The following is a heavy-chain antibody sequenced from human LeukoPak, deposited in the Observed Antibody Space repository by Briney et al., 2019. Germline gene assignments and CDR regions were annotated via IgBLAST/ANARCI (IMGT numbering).Heavy chain of an antibody. Sequence: PGGSLRLSWAASGFTVSSNYMSWVRQAPGKGLEWVSVIYSGGSTYYADSVKGRFTISRDNSKNTLYLQMNSLRAEDTAVYYCARGRYSSGWAFDYWGQGTLVTVSS. CDR2: IYSGGST. J-gene: IGHJ4*02. CDR1: GFTVSSNY. V-gene: IGHV3-53*01. CDR3: ARGRYSSGWAFDY. D-gene: IGHD6-19*01.